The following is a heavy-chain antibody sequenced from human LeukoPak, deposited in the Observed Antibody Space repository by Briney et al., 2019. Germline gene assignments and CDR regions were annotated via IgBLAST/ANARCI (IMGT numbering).Heavy chain of an antibody. CDR2: ISYDGSNK. CDR3: ARFMYGSGSYYNYPFVPFIDN. V-gene: IGHV3-30-3*01. D-gene: IGHD3-10*01. CDR1: GFTFSSYA. J-gene: IGHJ4*02. Sequence: SGGSLRLSCAASGFTFSSYAMNWVRQAPGKGLEWVAVISYDGSNKYYADSVKGRFTISRDNSKNTLYLQMNSLRAEDTAVYYCARFMYGSGSYYNYPFVPFIDNWGRGTLVTVSS.